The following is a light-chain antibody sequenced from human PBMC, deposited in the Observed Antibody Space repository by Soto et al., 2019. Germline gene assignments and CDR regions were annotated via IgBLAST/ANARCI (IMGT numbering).Light chain of an antibody. V-gene: IGLV2-14*01. CDR2: GVS. Sequence: QSVLTQPASVSGSPGQSITFSCTGTSSDIGAYNYVSWYQQYPGKVPKLMIYGVSNRPSGVSNRFSGPKSGNTASLTISGLQADDEADYHCMSYTTTSTVIFGGGTKLTVL. J-gene: IGLJ2*01. CDR1: SSDIGAYNY. CDR3: MSYTTTSTVI.